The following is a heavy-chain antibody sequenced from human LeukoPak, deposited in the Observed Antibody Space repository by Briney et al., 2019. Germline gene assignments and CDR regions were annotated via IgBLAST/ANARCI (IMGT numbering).Heavy chain of an antibody. V-gene: IGHV3-30*04. CDR1: GFTFSRYA. CDR2: ISCDGRDK. CDR3: ARDAGGNSADYYFDY. Sequence: PGGSLRLSCAASGFTFSRYAMHWVRQAPGKGLEWVAVISCDGRDKYHADFVMGRSTISRDNSKSTLYLQMNSLRVEDTAVYYCARDAGGNSADYYFDYWGQGTLVTVSS. J-gene: IGHJ4*02. D-gene: IGHD4-23*01.